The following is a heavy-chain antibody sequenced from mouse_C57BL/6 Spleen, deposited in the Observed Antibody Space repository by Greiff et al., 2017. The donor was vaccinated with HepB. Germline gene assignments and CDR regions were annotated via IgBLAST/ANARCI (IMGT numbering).Heavy chain of an antibody. CDR1: GYTFTDYN. CDR3: ARRGGYSNYFDY. Sequence: VQLQQSGPELVKPGASVKMSCKASGYTFTDYNMHWVKQSHGKSLEWIGYINPNNGGTSYNQKFKGKATLTVNKSSSTAYMELRSLTSEDSAVYYCARRGGYSNYFDYWGQGTTLTVSS. CDR2: INPNNGGT. V-gene: IGHV1-22*01. D-gene: IGHD2-5*01. J-gene: IGHJ2*01.